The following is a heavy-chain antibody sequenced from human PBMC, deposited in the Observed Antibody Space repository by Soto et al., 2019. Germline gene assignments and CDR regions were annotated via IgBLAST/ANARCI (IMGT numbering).Heavy chain of an antibody. CDR2: IVVGSGNT. CDR1: GFTFTSSA. V-gene: IGHV1-58*01. Sequence: SVKVSCKASGFTFTSSALQWVRQARGQGLEWMGWIVVGSGNTNYAQKFQERVTITRNTSTSTAYMELSSLRSEDTAVYYCARVPRLVAGEDYADYWGQGTLVTVSS. J-gene: IGHJ4*02. D-gene: IGHD2-15*01. CDR3: ARVPRLVAGEDYADY.